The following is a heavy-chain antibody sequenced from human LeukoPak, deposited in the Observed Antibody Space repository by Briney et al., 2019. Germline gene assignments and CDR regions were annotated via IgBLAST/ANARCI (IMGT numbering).Heavy chain of an antibody. CDR1: GYSFTSHW. V-gene: IGHV5-51*01. J-gene: IGHJ4*02. Sequence: GESLKISCKGSGYSFTSHWIGWVRQMPGKGLEWMGIIYPGDSDTRYSPSFQGQVTISADKSISTAYLQWSSLKASDTAMYYCARLAYCGGDCYYYFDYWGQGTLVTVSS. D-gene: IGHD2-21*02. CDR3: ARLAYCGGDCYYYFDY. CDR2: IYPGDSDT.